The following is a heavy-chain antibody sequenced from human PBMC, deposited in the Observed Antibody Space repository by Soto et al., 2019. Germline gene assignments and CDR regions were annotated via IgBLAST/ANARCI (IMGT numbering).Heavy chain of an antibody. D-gene: IGHD4-4*01. Sequence: GGSLRLSCAASGFIFISYAMSWVRQAPWKGLEWVSAISGSGGSTYYADSVKGRFTISRDNSKNTLYLQMNSLRAEDTAVYYCAKVRDSSNYRYYFDYWGKGTLVTVSS. CDR2: ISGSGGST. CDR3: AKVRDSSNYRYYFDY. CDR1: GFIFISYA. J-gene: IGHJ4*02. V-gene: IGHV3-23*01.